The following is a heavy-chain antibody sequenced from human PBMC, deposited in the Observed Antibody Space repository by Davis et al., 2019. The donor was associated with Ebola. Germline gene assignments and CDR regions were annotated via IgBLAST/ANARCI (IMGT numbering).Heavy chain of an antibody. V-gene: IGHV1-8*02. CDR1: GYTFNLYG. CDR2: MNPNSGNT. D-gene: IGHD2-21*01. CDR3: ARGGVAYSDLDY. J-gene: IGHJ4*02. Sequence: ASVKVSCKASGYTFNLYGISWVRQAPGQGLEWMGWMNPNSGNTGYAQKFQGRVTMTRENSMSTAYMELSSLRSEDTAVYFCARGGVAYSDLDYWGQGNLVTVSS.